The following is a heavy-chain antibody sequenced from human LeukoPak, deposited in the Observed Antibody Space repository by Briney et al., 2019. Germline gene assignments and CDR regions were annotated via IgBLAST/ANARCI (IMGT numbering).Heavy chain of an antibody. CDR3: ARRRYTSGYLDY. CDR1: GDSISSYY. J-gene: IGHJ4*02. Sequence: SETLSLTCTVSGDSISSYYWSWIRQPPGKGLEWIGYIYYSGSTNYNPSLKSRVTISVDTSKNQFSLDLSSVTAADTAVYYCARRRYTSGYLDYWGQGTLVTVSS. V-gene: IGHV4-59*01. D-gene: IGHD3-22*01. CDR2: IYYSGST.